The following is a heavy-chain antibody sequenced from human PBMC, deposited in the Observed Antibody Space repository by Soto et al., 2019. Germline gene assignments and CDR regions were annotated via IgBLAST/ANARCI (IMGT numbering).Heavy chain of an antibody. D-gene: IGHD3-3*01. CDR3: AILRFFGGEDYYYYGMDV. CDR1: GGTFSSYA. CDR2: IIPIFGTA. V-gene: IGHV1-69*13. J-gene: IGHJ6*02. Sequence: ASVKVSCKASGGTFSSYAISWVRQAPGQGLEWMGGIIPIFGTANYAQKFQGRVTITADESTSTAYMELSSLRSEDTAVYYCAILRFFGGEDYYYYGMDVWGQGTTVTVSS.